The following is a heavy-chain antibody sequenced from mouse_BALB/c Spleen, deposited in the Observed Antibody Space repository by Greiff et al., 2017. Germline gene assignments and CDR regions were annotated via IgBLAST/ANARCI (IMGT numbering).Heavy chain of an antibody. V-gene: IGHV5-6-5*01. Sequence: EVKLMESGGGLVKPGGSLKLSCAASGFTFSSYAMSWVRQTPEKRLEWVASISSGGSTYYPDSVKGRFTISRDNARNILYLQMSSLRSEATAMYYCASPSYYDYDEGYYYAMDYWGQGTSVTVSS. CDR3: ASPSYYDYDEGYYYAMDY. CDR1: GFTFSSYA. CDR2: ISSGGST. D-gene: IGHD2-4*01. J-gene: IGHJ4*01.